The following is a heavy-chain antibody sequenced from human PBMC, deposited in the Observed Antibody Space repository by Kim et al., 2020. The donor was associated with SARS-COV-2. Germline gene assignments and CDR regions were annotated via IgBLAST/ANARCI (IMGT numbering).Heavy chain of an antibody. CDR3: ARRRYSYGFDYYFDY. V-gene: IGHV5-51*01. D-gene: IGHD5-18*01. Sequence: SFQGQVTISADKSISTAYLQWSSLKASDTAMYYCARRRYSYGFDYYFDYWGQGTLVTVSS. J-gene: IGHJ4*02.